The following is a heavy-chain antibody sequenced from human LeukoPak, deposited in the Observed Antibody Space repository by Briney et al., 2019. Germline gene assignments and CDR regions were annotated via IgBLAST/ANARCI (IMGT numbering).Heavy chain of an antibody. V-gene: IGHV3-15*01. Sequence: PGGSLRLSCAASGFTFSNAWMSWVRQAPGKGLEWVGRIKSKTDGGTTDYAAPVKGRFTISRDDSKNTLYLQMNSLRAEDTAVYNCAKVLGYADAFDIWGRGTMVTVSS. J-gene: IGHJ3*02. CDR2: IKSKTDGGTT. D-gene: IGHD3-16*01. CDR1: GFTFSNAW. CDR3: AKVLGYADAFDI.